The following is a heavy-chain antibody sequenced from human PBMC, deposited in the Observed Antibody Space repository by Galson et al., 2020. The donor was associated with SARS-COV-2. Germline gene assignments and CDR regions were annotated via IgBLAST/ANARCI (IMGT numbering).Heavy chain of an antibody. V-gene: IGHV3-30-3*01. J-gene: IGHJ4*02. CDR1: GFTFSSYA. CDR3: ATPRGYSSGSPFDY. CDR2: ISYDGSNK. D-gene: IGHD6-19*01. Sequence: GESLKISCAASGFTFSSYAMHWVRQAPGKGLEWVAVISYDGSNKYYADSVKGRFTISRDNSKNTLYLQMNSLRAEDTAVYYCATPRGYSSGSPFDYWGQGTLVTVSS.